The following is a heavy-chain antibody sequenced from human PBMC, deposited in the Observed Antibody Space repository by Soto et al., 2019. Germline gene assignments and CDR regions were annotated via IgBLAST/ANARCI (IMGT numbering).Heavy chain of an antibody. Sequence: ASVKVCCKASGYTFTSYGISWVRQAPGQGLEWMGWISAYNGNTNYAQKLQGRVAMTTDTSTSTAYMELRSLRSDDTAVYYCARDWPYYYDSSGYYSSSRFDYWGQATLVTVSS. CDR3: ARDWPYYYDSSGYYSSSRFDY. CDR2: ISAYNGNT. CDR1: GYTFTSYG. V-gene: IGHV1-18*01. J-gene: IGHJ4*02. D-gene: IGHD3-22*01.